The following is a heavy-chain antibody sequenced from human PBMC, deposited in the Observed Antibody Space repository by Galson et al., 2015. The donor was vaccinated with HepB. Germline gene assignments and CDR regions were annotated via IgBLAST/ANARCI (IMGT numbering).Heavy chain of an antibody. CDR3: ARGRGGLLWFGELFGWTDYFDY. J-gene: IGHJ4*02. CDR2: INHSGST. CDR1: GGSFSGYY. Sequence: SETLSLTCAVYGGSFSGYYWSWIRQPPGKGLEWIGEINHSGSTNYNPSLKSRVTISVDTSKNQFSLKLSSVTAADTVVYYCARGRGGLLWFGELFGWTDYFDYWGQGTLVTVSS. D-gene: IGHD3-10*01. V-gene: IGHV4-34*01.